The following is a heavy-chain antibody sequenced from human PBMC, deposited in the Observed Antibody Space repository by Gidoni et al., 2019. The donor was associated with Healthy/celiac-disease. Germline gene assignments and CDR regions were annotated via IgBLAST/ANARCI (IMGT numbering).Heavy chain of an antibody. CDR3: ARLRYFLSEVIAARDYYYYGMDV. CDR2: IYYSGST. CDR1: GGSISRISYY. J-gene: IGHJ6*02. Sequence: QLHLQESGPGLVKPSETLSLTCPFSGGSISRISYYLCWIRQPPGKGMEWIGSIYYSGSTYDNPSLKSRVTISVDTSKNQFSLKLSSVTAADTAGYYCARLRYFLSEVIAARDYYYYGMDVWGQGTTVTVSS. V-gene: IGHV4-39*01. D-gene: IGHD6-6*01.